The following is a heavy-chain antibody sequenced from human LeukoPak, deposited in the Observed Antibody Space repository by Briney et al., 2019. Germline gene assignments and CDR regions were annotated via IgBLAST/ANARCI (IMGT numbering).Heavy chain of an antibody. V-gene: IGHV3-7*04. CDR3: ARQNFEY. CDR2: IKPDGSGK. J-gene: IGHJ4*02. Sequence: PGGSLRLSCAASGFTFSSYAMSWVRQAPGRGLEWVANIKPDGSGKYYVDSVKGRFTISRDNAKNSLYLQMNSLRAEDTAVYYCARQNFEYWAQGTLVTVSS. CDR1: GFTFSSYA.